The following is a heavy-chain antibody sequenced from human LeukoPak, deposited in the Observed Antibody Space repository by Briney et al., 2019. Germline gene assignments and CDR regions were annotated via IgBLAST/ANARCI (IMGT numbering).Heavy chain of an antibody. J-gene: IGHJ5*02. Sequence: SETLSLTCAVYGGSFSGNYWSWIRRPPGKGLEWIGEINHSGSTNYNPSLKSRVTISVDTSKNQFSLKLSSVNAADTAVYYCARVTVYVVTAPPWFDPWGQGTLVTVSS. D-gene: IGHD2-21*02. V-gene: IGHV4-34*01. CDR2: INHSGST. CDR3: ARVTVYVVTAPPWFDP. CDR1: GGSFSGNY.